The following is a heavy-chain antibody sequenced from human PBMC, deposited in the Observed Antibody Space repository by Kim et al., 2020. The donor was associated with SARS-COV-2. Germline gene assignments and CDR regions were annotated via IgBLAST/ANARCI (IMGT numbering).Heavy chain of an antibody. Sequence: ASVKVSCKAYGYTFTSYAMNWVRQAPGQGLEWMGWINTNTGNPTYAQCFTGRFVFSLDTSVSTAYLQISSLKAEDTAVYYCARDSSGWYNWFDPWGQGTLVTVSS. D-gene: IGHD6-19*01. CDR2: INTNTGNP. J-gene: IGHJ5*02. V-gene: IGHV7-4-1*02. CDR1: GYTFTSYA. CDR3: ARDSSGWYNWFDP.